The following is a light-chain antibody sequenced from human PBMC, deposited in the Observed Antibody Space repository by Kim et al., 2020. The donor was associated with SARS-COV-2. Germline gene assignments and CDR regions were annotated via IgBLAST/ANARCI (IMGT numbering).Light chain of an antibody. J-gene: IGKJ2*01. CDR3: QQYGRSPDT. CDR2: GAS. V-gene: IGKV3-20*01. CDR1: QSVTRDY. Sequence: LSPGEGATLSCRASQSVTRDYLAWFQQKPGQPPRLLIYGASTRATGIPDKFSGSGSGTDFTLTISRLEPEDFAVYYCQQYGRSPDTFGQGTKLEI.